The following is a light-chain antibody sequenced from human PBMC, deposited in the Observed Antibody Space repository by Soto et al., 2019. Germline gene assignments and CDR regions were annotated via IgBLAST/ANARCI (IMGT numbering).Light chain of an antibody. Sequence: QSALTQPRSVSGSPGQSVTISCTGTSRDVGGYNYVSWYQQHPGKAPKLMIYDVSKRPSRVPDRFSGSKSGNTASLTISGLQAEDEADYYCFSYAGSYTVVFGGGTKLTVL. J-gene: IGLJ2*01. V-gene: IGLV2-11*01. CDR3: FSYAGSYTVV. CDR2: DVS. CDR1: SRDVGGYNY.